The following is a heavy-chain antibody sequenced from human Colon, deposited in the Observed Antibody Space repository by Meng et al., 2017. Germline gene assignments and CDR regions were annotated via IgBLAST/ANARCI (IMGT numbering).Heavy chain of an antibody. J-gene: IGHJ4*02. Sequence: QVHPPQSGPGLVMPSQTLSLICSVSGGSNISGSYYCSWIRQHPQKGLEWIGYISNSGSAYYNPSLKSRVSISVDTSKNQFSLKMHSVSAADTALYYCARTGLHSYYFDFWGQGTLVTVSS. D-gene: IGHD2-21*01. CDR3: ARTGLHSYYFDF. CDR2: ISNSGSA. CDR1: GGSNISGSYY. V-gene: IGHV4-31*02.